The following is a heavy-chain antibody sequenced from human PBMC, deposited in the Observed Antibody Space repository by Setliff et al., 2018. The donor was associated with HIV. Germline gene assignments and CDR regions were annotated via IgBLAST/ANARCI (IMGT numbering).Heavy chain of an antibody. CDR2: IIPIFGTT. V-gene: IGHV1-69*13. Sequence: ASVKVSCKASGDTVSIAYGISWVRQAPGQGLEWMGGIIPIFGTTNYAQKFQGRVSITADESTSTTYMELSSLRSDDTAVYYCARGRATYHASDIWGQGTMVTVSS. CDR1: GDTVSIAYG. CDR3: ARGRATYHASDI. J-gene: IGHJ3*02.